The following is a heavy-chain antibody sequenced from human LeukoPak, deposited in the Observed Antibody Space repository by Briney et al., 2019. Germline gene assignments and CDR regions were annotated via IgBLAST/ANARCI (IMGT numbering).Heavy chain of an antibody. CDR1: GFTFTSYG. CDR3: AKGRIAAARSCSPL. D-gene: IGHD6-13*01. J-gene: IGHJ4*02. CDR2: IRYDGSNK. V-gene: IGHV3-30*02. Sequence: GGSLRLSCAASGFTFTSYGMHWVRQAPGKGLEWVAFIRYDGSNKYYADSVKGRFTISRDNSKNTLYLQMNSLRAEDTAVYYCAKGRIAAARSCSPLWGQGTLVTVSS.